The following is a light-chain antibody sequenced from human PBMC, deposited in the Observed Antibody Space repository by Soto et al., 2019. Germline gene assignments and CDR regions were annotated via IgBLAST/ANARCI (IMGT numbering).Light chain of an antibody. J-gene: IGKJ1*01. Sequence: DIQMTQSPSSLSASVGDRVTITCRASQGISHYLAWYQQRPGQVPKLLIHDANILQSGVPSRFSGSGSGTDFTLTISSLQPEDVSTYYCQKYNSAPRTFGQATKVDIK. CDR2: DAN. V-gene: IGKV1-27*01. CDR1: QGISHY. CDR3: QKYNSAPRT.